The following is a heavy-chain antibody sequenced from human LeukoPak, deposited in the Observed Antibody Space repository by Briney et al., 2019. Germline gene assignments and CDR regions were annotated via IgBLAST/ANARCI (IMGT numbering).Heavy chain of an antibody. J-gene: IGHJ6*03. V-gene: IGHV4-4*02. CDR1: GDSISSNYW. Sequence: SGTLSLTCTVSGDSISSNYWWTWVRQPPGKGLEWIGEIFHTGSTNYNPSLKSRVTISVDKSTNLFSLNLTSVSAADTAVYYCARDRVGQQLVGRKYYYYYMDVWGKGNTVTISS. D-gene: IGHD6-13*01. CDR3: ARDRVGQQLVGRKYYYYYMDV. CDR2: IFHTGST.